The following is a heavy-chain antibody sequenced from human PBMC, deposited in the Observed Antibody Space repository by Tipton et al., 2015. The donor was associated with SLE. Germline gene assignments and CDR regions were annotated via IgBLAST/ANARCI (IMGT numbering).Heavy chain of an antibody. CDR2: ISYDGNNK. D-gene: IGHD4-17*01. V-gene: IGHV3-30*04. CDR3: ARALGDYGYYYGMDV. CDR1: GFTFSNYV. Sequence: SLRLSCAASGFTFSNYVVHWVRQAPGKGLEWVAVISYDGNNKYYADSVKGRFTISRDNSRNTLYLQMNSLRPEDTAVYYCARALGDYGYYYGMDVWGQGTTVTVSS. J-gene: IGHJ6*02.